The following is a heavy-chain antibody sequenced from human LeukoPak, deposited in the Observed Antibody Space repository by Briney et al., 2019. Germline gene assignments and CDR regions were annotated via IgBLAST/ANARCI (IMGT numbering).Heavy chain of an antibody. CDR2: IWYDGSNK. D-gene: IGHD1-26*01. J-gene: IGHJ6*02. V-gene: IGHV3-33*01. CDR1: GFTFSSYG. CDR3: AGATRGMDV. Sequence: GGSLRLSCAASGFTFSSYGMHWVRQAPGKGLEWVAVIWYDGSNKYYADSVKGRFTISRGNSKNTLYLQRNSLRAEDTAVYYCAGATRGMDVWGQGTTVTVSS.